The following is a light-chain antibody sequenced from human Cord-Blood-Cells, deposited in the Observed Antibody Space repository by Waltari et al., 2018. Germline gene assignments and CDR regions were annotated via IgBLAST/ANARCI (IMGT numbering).Light chain of an antibody. Sequence: DIQLTHSPSTLSASVGETVTITCRASQSISSWLAWYQQKPGKAPKLLIYNASSLESGVPSRFSGSGSGTEFTLTISSLQPDDFATYYCQQYNSSMYTFGQGTKLEIK. CDR3: QQYNSSMYT. CDR2: NAS. J-gene: IGKJ2*01. CDR1: QSISSW. V-gene: IGKV1-5*03.